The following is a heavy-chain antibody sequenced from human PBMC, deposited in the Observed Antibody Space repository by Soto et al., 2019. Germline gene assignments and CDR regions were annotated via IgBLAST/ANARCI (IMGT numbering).Heavy chain of an antibody. CDR2: IHNSGST. D-gene: IGHD1-26*01. J-gene: IGHJ3*02. Sequence: QVQLQESGPGLVKPSETLSLTCTVSGGSISSYYWSWIRQPPGKGLEWIWNIHNSGSTNYKPSLQSRVTMSVDTSKNQFSLKLSSVTAADTAVYYCARETDSVSYYTFDIWGQGTMVTVSS. CDR3: ARETDSVSYYTFDI. CDR1: GGSISSYY. V-gene: IGHV4-59*01.